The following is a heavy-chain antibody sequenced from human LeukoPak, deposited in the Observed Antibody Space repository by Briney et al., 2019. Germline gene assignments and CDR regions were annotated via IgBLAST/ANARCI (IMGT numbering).Heavy chain of an antibody. CDR2: IYTSGST. J-gene: IGHJ4*02. V-gene: IGHV4-4*07. Sequence: SETLSLTCTVSGGSISSYYWSWIRQPAGKGLEWIGRIYTSGSTNYNPSLKSRVTMSVDTSKNQFSLKLSSVTAADTAVYYCARDLSIRTRAHFDYWDQGTLVTVSS. D-gene: IGHD2-2*01. CDR3: ARDLSIRTRAHFDY. CDR1: GGSISSYY.